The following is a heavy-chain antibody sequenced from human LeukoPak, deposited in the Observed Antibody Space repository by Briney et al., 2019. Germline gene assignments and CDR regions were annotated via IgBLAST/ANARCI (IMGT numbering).Heavy chain of an antibody. CDR1: GGSFSSSRYY. CDR2: IYYSGST. V-gene: IGHV4-39*07. J-gene: IGHJ4*02. CDR3: ASRHDSGPY. D-gene: IGHD4-17*01. Sequence: SETLSLTCAVSGGSFSSSRYYWDWIRQPPGKGLEWIGSIYYSGSTYYNPSLKSRVTISVDTSKNQFSLKLSSVTAADTAVYYCASRHDSGPYWGQGTLVTVSS.